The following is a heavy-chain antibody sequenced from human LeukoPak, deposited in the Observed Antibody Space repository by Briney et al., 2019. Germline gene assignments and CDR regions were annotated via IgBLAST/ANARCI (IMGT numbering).Heavy chain of an antibody. CDR3: TRAIFGSSTSSDY. CDR2: INVSGST. D-gene: IGHD1-26*01. V-gene: IGHV4-39*01. CDR1: GGSISSISYY. J-gene: IGHJ4*02. Sequence: PSQTLSLTCTVSGGSISSISYYWGWLRQPRGKGLEWIGSINVSGSTYYNPSLKSRVTISVDTSKTQFSPKLSSVTAADTAVYYCTRAIFGSSTSSDYWGQGTLVTVSS.